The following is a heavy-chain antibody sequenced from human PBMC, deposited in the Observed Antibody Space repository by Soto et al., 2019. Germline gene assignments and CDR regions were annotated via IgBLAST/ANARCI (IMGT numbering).Heavy chain of an antibody. D-gene: IGHD3-22*01. V-gene: IGHV1-69*13. Sequence: GASGKVSCKASGGTFSSYAISWVRQAPGQGLEWMGGIIPIFGTANYAQKFQGRVTITADESTSTAYMELSSLRSEDTAVYYCARVGAYYCDSSGYRPFDYWGPGTLVTVSS. CDR3: ARVGAYYCDSSGYRPFDY. CDR1: GGTFSSYA. J-gene: IGHJ4*02. CDR2: IIPIFGTA.